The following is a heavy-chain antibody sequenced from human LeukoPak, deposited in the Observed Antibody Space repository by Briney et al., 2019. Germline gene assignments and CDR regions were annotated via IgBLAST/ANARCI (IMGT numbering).Heavy chain of an antibody. CDR1: GHSLTSYW. J-gene: IGHJ3*02. V-gene: IGHV5-51*01. D-gene: IGHD2/OR15-2a*01. Sequence: GESLQISCKDSGHSLTSYWIGWVRQMPGKGLEWMGIIYPGDSDTRYSPSFQGQVTISADKSISTAYLQWSSLKASDTAMYYCARLTTLDAFDIWGQGTMVTVSS. CDR3: ARLTTLDAFDI. CDR2: IYPGDSDT.